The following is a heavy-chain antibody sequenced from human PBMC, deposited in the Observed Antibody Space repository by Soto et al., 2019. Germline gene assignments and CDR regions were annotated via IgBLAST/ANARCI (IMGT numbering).Heavy chain of an antibody. CDR3: AKAPYGVTFPFDY. V-gene: IGHV3-23*01. CDR1: GFTFSSYA. J-gene: IGHJ4*02. CDR2: ISGSGGST. Sequence: EVQLLESGGGLVQPGGSLRLSCAASGFTFSSYAMSWVRQAPGKGLEWVSAISGSGGSTYYADSVNGRFTISRDNSKNTLYLQMNSLRAEDTAVYYCAKAPYGVTFPFDYWGQGTLVTVSS. D-gene: IGHD4-4*01.